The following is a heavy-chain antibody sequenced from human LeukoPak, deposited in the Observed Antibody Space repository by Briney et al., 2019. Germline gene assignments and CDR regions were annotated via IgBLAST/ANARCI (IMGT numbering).Heavy chain of an antibody. CDR1: GFTFSSYE. D-gene: IGHD3-3*01. CDR3: ARESEDVLRSRYYYYYMDV. CDR2: IKQDGSEK. Sequence: GGSLRLSCAASGFTFSSYEMNWVRQAPGKGLEWVANIKQDGSEKYYVDSVKGRFTISRDNAKNSLYLQMNSLRAEDTAVYYCARESEDVLRSRYYYYYMDVWGKGTTVTVSS. J-gene: IGHJ6*03. V-gene: IGHV3-7*01.